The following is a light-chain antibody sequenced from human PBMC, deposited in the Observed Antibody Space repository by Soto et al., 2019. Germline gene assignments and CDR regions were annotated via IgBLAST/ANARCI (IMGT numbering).Light chain of an antibody. J-gene: IGLJ1*01. V-gene: IGLV2-11*01. CDR3: RSYAGCYTWV. CDR1: SSDVGGYNY. Sequence: QSALTQPRSVSGSPGQSVTISCTGTSSDVGGYNYVSWYQQHPGKAPKLMIYDVSKRPSGVPDRFSGSKSGNTASLTISGLQAEDEADYYCRSYAGCYTWVFGTGTQLTVL. CDR2: DVS.